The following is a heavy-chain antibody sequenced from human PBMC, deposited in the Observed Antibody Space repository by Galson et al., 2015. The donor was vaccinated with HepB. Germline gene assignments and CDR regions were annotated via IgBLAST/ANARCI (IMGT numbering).Heavy chain of an antibody. D-gene: IGHD1-26*01. V-gene: IGHV1-2*04. Sequence: QSGAEVKQFGASVKVSCKASGYTFSGYYMHWVRQAPGQGLEWMGWINPHSGDTNSAQKFQGWVTMTRDTSISTAYMELRRLRSGDTAVYYCARDGSGRYSLEYWGQGTLVTVSS. CDR2: INPHSGDT. CDR1: GYTFSGYY. CDR3: ARDGSGRYSLEY. J-gene: IGHJ4*02.